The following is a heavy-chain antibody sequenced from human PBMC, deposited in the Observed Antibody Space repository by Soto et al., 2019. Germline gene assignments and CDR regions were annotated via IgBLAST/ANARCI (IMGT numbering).Heavy chain of an antibody. D-gene: IGHD6-13*01. CDR2: TYYMSKWYN. V-gene: IGHV6-1*01. CDR1: GYRVSSNIAA. Sequence: SHTLSHTCAISGYRVSSNIAASTWIRQSPSRGLEWLGRTYYMSKWYNEYAVSVKSRITINPDTSKNQFSLHLNSVTPEDTAVYYCARQQLTHYYFDYWGPRTLVTVSS. J-gene: IGHJ4*02. CDR3: ARQQLTHYYFDY.